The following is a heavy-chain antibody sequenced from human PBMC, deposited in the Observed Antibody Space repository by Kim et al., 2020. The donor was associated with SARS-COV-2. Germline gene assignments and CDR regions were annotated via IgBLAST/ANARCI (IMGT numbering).Heavy chain of an antibody. CDR1: GGSISSSSYY. CDR2: IYYSGST. J-gene: IGHJ4*02. CDR3: ARLRAYYDILTGYYRAVGYFDY. V-gene: IGHV4-39*01. D-gene: IGHD3-9*01. Sequence: SETLSLTCTVSGGSISSSSYYWGWIRQPPGKGLEWIGSIYYSGSTYYNPSLKSRVTISVDTSKNQFSLKLSSVTAADTAVYYCARLRAYYDILTGYYRAVGYFDYWGQGTLVTVSS.